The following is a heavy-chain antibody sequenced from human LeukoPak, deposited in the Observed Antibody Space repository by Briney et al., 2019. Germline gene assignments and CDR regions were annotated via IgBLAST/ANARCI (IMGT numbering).Heavy chain of an antibody. J-gene: IGHJ2*01. D-gene: IGHD1-26*01. CDR2: IIPIFGTA. CDR3: ASASGSYRPRRPAVLPDL. V-gene: IGHV1-69*13. CDR1: GGTFSSYA. Sequence: SVKVSCKASGGTFSSYAISWVRQAPGQGLEWMGGIIPIFGTANYAQKFQGRVTITADESTSTAYMELSSLRSEDTAVYYCASASGSYRPRRPAVLPDLWGRGTLVTVSS.